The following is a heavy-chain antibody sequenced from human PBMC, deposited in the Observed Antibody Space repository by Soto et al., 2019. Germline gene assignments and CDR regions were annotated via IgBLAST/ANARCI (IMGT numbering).Heavy chain of an antibody. Sequence: SETLSLTCTVSGGSISSYYWSWIRQPPGKGLEWIGYIYYSGSTNYNPSLKSRVTISVETSKNQFSLKLSSVTAADTAVYYCARGVLPTLMAKYYYYYYMDVWGKGTTVTVSS. D-gene: IGHD4-17*01. J-gene: IGHJ6*03. CDR3: ARGVLPTLMAKYYYYYYMDV. CDR1: GGSISSYY. CDR2: IYYSGST. V-gene: IGHV4-59*01.